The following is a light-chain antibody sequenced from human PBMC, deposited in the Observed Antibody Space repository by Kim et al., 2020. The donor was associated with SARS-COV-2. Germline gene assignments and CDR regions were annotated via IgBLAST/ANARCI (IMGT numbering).Light chain of an antibody. Sequence: SASVGDRGTINCRASQSIRNWLAWYQLRPGKAPRLLVYKASTLETEVPSRFSGSGSGTEFTLTISSLQPDDFATYYCQQYITYSHTFGQGTKLEI. J-gene: IGKJ2*01. CDR1: QSIRNW. CDR2: KAS. V-gene: IGKV1-5*03. CDR3: QQYITYSHT.